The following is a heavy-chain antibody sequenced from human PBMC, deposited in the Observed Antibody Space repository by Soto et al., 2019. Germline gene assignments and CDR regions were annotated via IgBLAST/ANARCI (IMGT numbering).Heavy chain of an antibody. CDR2: IYYSGST. D-gene: IGHD3-22*01. CDR1: GGSISSYY. Sequence: PSETLSLTCTVSGGSISSYYWSWIRQPPGKGLEWIGYIYYSGSTNYNPSLKSRVTISVDTSKNQFSLKLSSVTAADTAVYYCAREVYYYDSSGYFDYWGQGTLVTVSS. J-gene: IGHJ4*02. CDR3: AREVYYYDSSGYFDY. V-gene: IGHV4-59*01.